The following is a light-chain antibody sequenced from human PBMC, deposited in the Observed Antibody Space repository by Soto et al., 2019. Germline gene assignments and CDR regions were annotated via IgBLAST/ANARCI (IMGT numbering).Light chain of an antibody. CDR1: SSDVGGYNY. CDR2: GVS. J-gene: IGLJ2*01. CDR3: CSYTSISTVV. Sequence: QSVLTQPASVSGSPGQSITISCTGTSSDVGGYNYVSWYQHHPGKAPKLILFGVSDRPSGVSHRFSGSKSGNTASLTISGLQAEEAADYYCCSYTSISTVVFGGGTKLTVL. V-gene: IGLV2-14*01.